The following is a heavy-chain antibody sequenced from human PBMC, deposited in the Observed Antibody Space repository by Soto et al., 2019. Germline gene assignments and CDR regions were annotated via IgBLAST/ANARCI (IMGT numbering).Heavy chain of an antibody. J-gene: IGHJ6*02. CDR1: GGTFSSYA. CDR3: ARDRKPWIMVRGVPARYYGMDV. V-gene: IGHV1-69*13. CDR2: IIPIFGTA. Sequence: SVKVSCKASGGTFSSYAISWVRHAPGQGLEWMGGIIPIFGTANYAQKFQGRVTITSDESTSTAYRELSRLRSEDTAVYYCARDRKPWIMVRGVPARYYGMDVWGQGTTVTVSS. D-gene: IGHD3-10*01.